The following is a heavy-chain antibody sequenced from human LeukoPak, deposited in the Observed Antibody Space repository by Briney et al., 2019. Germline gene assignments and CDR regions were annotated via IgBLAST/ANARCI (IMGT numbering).Heavy chain of an antibody. D-gene: IGHD2-2*01. CDR3: LKVLRAHWSSTSCYDYFDY. CDR2: ISSNGGST. J-gene: IGHJ4*02. V-gene: IGHV3-64D*06. CDR1: GFTFSGYA. Sequence: GGSLRFSGSASGFTFSGYAMHWVGQAPGKGLEYVSAISSNGGSTYYADSVKGRFTISRDNSKNTLYLQMSSLRAEDTAVYYCLKVLRAHWSSTSCYDYFDYWGQGTLVTVSS.